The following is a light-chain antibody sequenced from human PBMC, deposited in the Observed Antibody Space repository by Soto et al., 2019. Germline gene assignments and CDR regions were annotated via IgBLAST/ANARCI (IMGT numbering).Light chain of an antibody. CDR1: SSDVGGYNY. Sequence: QSALTQPASVSGSPGQSITISCTGTSSDVGGYNYVSWFQQSPGKAPKVMIYEVTNRPSGVSNRFSGSKSGNTASLTISGLQGEDEADYYCSSYTSRNTLIFGGGTKLTVL. V-gene: IGLV2-14*01. CDR3: SSYTSRNTLI. J-gene: IGLJ2*01. CDR2: EVT.